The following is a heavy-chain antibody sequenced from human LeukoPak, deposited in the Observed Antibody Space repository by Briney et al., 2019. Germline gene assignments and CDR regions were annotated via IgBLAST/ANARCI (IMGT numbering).Heavy chain of an antibody. Sequence: PGGSLRLSCAASRFTFSTYAMSWVRQPPGKGLEWVSAISGSGGSTYYADSVKGRFTISRDNSKNTLYLQMNSLRAEDTAVYYCAKEYSSGWYHYPYFDYWGQGTLVAVSS. D-gene: IGHD6-19*01. CDR3: AKEYSSGWYHYPYFDY. CDR2: ISGSGGST. V-gene: IGHV3-23*01. J-gene: IGHJ4*02. CDR1: RFTFSTYA.